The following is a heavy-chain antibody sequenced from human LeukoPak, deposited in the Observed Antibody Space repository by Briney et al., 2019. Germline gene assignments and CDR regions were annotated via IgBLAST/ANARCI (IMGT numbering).Heavy chain of an antibody. CDR3: ARDSSGPGY. CDR1: GFIVSDTY. V-gene: IGHV3-53*01. Sequence: GGSLRLSCAASGFIVSDTYMSWVRQAPGKGLEWVPVIYTDGGTYYADSVKGRFTISRDNFRNTLFLQMKSLRGEDTAVYYCARDSSGPGYWGQGTLVTVSS. CDR2: IYTDGGT. D-gene: IGHD1-26*01. J-gene: IGHJ4*02.